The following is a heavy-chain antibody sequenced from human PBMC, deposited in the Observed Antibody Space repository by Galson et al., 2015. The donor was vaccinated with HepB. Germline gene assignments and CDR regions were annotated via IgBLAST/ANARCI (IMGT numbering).Heavy chain of an antibody. CDR3: ARSKTTVTTFFDY. CDR1: GFTFSSYG. V-gene: IGHV3-33*01. Sequence: SLRLSCAASGFTFSSYGMHWVRQAPGKGLEWVAVIWYDGSNKYYADSVKGRFTISRDNSKNTLYLQMNSLRAEDTAVYYCARSKTTVTTFFDYWGQGTLVTVSS. J-gene: IGHJ4*02. CDR2: IWYDGSNK. D-gene: IGHD4-17*01.